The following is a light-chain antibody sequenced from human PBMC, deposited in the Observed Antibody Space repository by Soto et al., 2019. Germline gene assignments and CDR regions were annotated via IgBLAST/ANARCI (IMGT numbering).Light chain of an antibody. CDR2: DAS. Sequence: EDGFTKSPGTLSLSKGERATLSCRASQSVSDYLAWYQQKPGQPPRLLIYDASKRATGIPPRFSGSGSTTDFTLTISILEPEDFAVYYCHQRGNGPLWPFGEGTKVDIK. CDR1: QSVSDY. V-gene: IGKV3-11*01. J-gene: IGKJ1*01. CDR3: HQRGNGPLWP.